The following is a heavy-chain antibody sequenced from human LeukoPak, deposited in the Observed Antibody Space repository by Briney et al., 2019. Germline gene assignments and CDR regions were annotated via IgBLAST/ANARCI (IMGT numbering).Heavy chain of an antibody. CDR2: ISFHGTDT. CDR1: GFTFSSYW. V-gene: IGHV3-30*03. CDR3: ARRSGSYEAPDY. Sequence: GGSLRLSCAASGFTFSSYWMSWVRQAPGKGLEWVAVISFHGTDTFYADSVKGRFTISRDNSKNTLYLQMSSLKASDTAIYYCARRSGSYEAPDYWGQGTLVTVSS. J-gene: IGHJ4*02. D-gene: IGHD1-26*01.